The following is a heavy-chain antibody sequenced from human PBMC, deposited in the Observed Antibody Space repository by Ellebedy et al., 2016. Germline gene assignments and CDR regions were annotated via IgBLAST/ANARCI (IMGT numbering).Heavy chain of an antibody. D-gene: IGHD6-19*01. J-gene: IGHJ4*02. CDR2: INHSGST. CDR1: GGSFSGYY. Sequence: GSLRLSCAVYGGSFSGYYWSWIRQPPGKGLEWIGEINHSGSTNYNPSLKSRVTISVDTSKNQFSLKLSSVTAADTAVYYCARTGYSSGWYSDYWGQGTLVTVSS. V-gene: IGHV4-34*01. CDR3: ARTGYSSGWYSDY.